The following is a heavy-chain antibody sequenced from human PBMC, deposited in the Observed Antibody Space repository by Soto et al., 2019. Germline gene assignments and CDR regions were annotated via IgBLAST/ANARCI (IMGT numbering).Heavy chain of an antibody. CDR3: ARGIGDFWSGYYYGQFDY. J-gene: IGHJ4*02. CDR1: GGSISSGGYY. D-gene: IGHD3-3*01. Sequence: SETLSLTCTVSGGSISSGGYYWSWIRQHPGKGLEWIGYIYYSGSTYYNPSLKSRVTISVDTSKNQFSLKLSSVTAADTAVYYCARGIGDFWSGYYYGQFDYWGQGTLVTVSS. V-gene: IGHV4-31*03. CDR2: IYYSGST.